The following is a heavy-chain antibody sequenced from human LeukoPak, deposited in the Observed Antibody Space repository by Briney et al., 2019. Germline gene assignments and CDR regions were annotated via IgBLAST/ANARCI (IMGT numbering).Heavy chain of an antibody. CDR1: GYTFTGYY. J-gene: IGHJ6*02. CDR2: INPNSGGT. Sequence: ASVKVSCKASGYTFTGYYMHWVRQAPGQGLEWMGWINPNSGGTNYAQKFQGRVTMTRDTSISTAYMELSRLRSDDTAVYYCARGIAALPPPYYYGMDVWGQGTTVTVSS. V-gene: IGHV1-2*02. D-gene: IGHD6-13*01. CDR3: ARGIAALPPPYYYGMDV.